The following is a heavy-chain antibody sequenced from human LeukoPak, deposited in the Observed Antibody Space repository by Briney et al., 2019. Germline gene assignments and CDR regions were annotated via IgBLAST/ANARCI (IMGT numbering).Heavy chain of an antibody. CDR1: GFTFSNYE. Sequence: GGSLRLSCAASGFTFSNYEMNWVRQAPGKGLEWLSYITSSGTTIYYADSVKGRFTISRDNPKNTLYLQMNSLRAEDTAVYYCAGAPKTDCSGGSYFTYWGQGTLVTVSS. CDR2: ITSSGTTI. V-gene: IGHV3-48*03. D-gene: IGHD2-15*01. CDR3: AGAPKTDCSGGSYFTY. J-gene: IGHJ4*02.